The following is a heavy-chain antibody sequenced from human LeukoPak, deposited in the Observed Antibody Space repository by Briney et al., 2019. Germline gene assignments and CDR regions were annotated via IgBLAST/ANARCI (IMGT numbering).Heavy chain of an antibody. CDR1: GFTFSSYA. D-gene: IGHD3-9*01. Sequence: GGSLGLSCAASGFTFSSYAMTWVRRAPGKGLEWVSALTGSGGSTYYADSVKGRFTISRDYSKNTLYLQMNSLRAEDTAVYYCARLGSAHAFDIWGQGTMVTVSS. J-gene: IGHJ3*02. CDR3: ARLGSAHAFDI. V-gene: IGHV3-23*01. CDR2: LTGSGGST.